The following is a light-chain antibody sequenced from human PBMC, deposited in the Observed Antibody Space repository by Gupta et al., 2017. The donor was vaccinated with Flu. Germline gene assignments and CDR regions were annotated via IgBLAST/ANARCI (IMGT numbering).Light chain of an antibody. J-gene: IGKJ4*01. CDR3: QQYYSTPLI. Sequence: DIVMTQSPDSLSVSLGESATINCKSCQSVLYSSNNKNYPAWYQQRPGQPPKLLIYWASTRESGVPDRFSGRGSGTDFTLTISSLQAEDVAVYYCQQYYSTPLIFGGGTRVEIK. V-gene: IGKV4-1*01. CDR2: WAS. CDR1: QSVLYSSNNKNY.